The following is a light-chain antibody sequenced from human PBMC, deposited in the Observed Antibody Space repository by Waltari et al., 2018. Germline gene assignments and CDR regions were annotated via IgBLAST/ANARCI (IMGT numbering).Light chain of an antibody. CDR1: QGISSY. V-gene: IGKV1-13*02. Sequence: IQMSQSPSSLSASVGDRVTITCRASQGISSYLNWYQQKPGKAPKLLIYYANSLASGVPSRFSGSGSGTEFPLTISSLQPEDFATYYCQQGNSYPLTFGGGTKVEIK. J-gene: IGKJ4*01. CDR2: YAN. CDR3: QQGNSYPLT.